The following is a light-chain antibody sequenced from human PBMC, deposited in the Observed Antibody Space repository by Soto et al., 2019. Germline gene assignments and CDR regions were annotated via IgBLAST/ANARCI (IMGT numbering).Light chain of an antibody. V-gene: IGKV1-9*01. CDR1: QGISSY. J-gene: IGKJ4*01. CDR3: QHLHSYPLT. Sequence: DIQLTQSPSFLSASVGDRVTITCRASQGISSYLAWYQQKPGKAPKLLIFAASTLHSGVPSRFSGSGSGTEFSLTISSLQPEDFATYYFQHLHSYPLTCGGGTKLEMK. CDR2: AAS.